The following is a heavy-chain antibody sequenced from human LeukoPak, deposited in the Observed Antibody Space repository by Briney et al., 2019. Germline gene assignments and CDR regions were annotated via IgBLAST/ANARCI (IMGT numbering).Heavy chain of an antibody. CDR3: ASSYGSGSYLD. CDR2: IYSGGTT. Sequence: GGSLRLSCTASGFTVTSSYMIWVCQAPGKGLELVSVIYSGGTTYYVDSVKGRFTISRDNSKNTLYLQMNSLRAEDTAVYYCASSYGSGSYLDWGQGTLVTVSS. J-gene: IGHJ4*02. CDR1: GFTVTSSY. D-gene: IGHD3-10*01. V-gene: IGHV3-53*01.